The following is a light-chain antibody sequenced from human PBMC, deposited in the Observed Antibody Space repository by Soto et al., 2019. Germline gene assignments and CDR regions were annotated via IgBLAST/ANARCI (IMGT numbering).Light chain of an antibody. Sequence: EIVLTQSPGTLSLSPGEGATLSFRASQSIYTKLAWYQKKSGQAPRLLISGASNRATGIPDRFSGSGSGTDFTLTISRLEPEDFAVYYCQQYGSSPRTFGQGTKVDI. V-gene: IGKV3-20*01. J-gene: IGKJ1*01. CDR2: GAS. CDR1: QSIYTK. CDR3: QQYGSSPRT.